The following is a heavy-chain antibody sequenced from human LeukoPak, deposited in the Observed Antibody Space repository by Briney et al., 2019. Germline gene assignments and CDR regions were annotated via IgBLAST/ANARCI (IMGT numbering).Heavy chain of an antibody. V-gene: IGHV4-59*01. CDR3: ARTGYCSSKYCDYYGMDV. CDR1: GGSINGYY. D-gene: IGHD6-13*01. J-gene: IGHJ6*02. CDR2: IHDSERT. Sequence: SETLSLTCIVSGGSINGYYWSWIRQPPGKGLEYIGYIHDSERTNYNPSLRSRVTISVDTSKTHFSLNLRSVTAADTAVYYCARTGYCSSKYCDYYGMDVWGQGTTVTVSS.